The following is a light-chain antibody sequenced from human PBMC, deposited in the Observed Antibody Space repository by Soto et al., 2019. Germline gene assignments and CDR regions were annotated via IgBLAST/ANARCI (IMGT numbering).Light chain of an antibody. Sequence: DNHMTQSASTLSASTKDRVTISCRASQSISNWLAWYQQKPGIAPQILIYKASSLESGVPSRFSGSGSGTDFTLTISSLQVEDFATYYCQQSYSSSPITFGQGTRLEIK. CDR1: QSISNW. V-gene: IGKV1-5*03. J-gene: IGKJ5*01. CDR2: KAS. CDR3: QQSYSSSPIT.